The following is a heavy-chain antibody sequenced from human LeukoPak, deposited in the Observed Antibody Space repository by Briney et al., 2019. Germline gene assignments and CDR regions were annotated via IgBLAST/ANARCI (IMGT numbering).Heavy chain of an antibody. CDR2: IYYSGST. Sequence: PSETLSLTCTVSGGSISSYYWSWIRQPPGKGLEWIGYIYYSGSTNYNPSLKSRVTISVDTSKNQFSLKLSSVVAADTAVYYCARNDYYFEYWGQGTLVTVSS. V-gene: IGHV4-59*12. J-gene: IGHJ4*02. D-gene: IGHD5-12*01. CDR1: GGSISSYY. CDR3: ARNDYYFEY.